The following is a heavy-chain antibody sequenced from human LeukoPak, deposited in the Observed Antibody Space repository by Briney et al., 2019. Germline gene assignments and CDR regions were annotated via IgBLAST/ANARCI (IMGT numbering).Heavy chain of an antibody. CDR2: IISFFGAA. Sequence: ASVKVSCKASGYTFTSYGISWVRQAPGQGLEWMGGIISFFGAAHYIQKFQGRLTITADESTSTAYMELSSLTSEDTAVYYCTRDPSVDYDLLSHWFDPWGQGTLVTVSS. CDR1: GYTFTSYG. J-gene: IGHJ5*02. D-gene: IGHD3-9*01. V-gene: IGHV1-69*13. CDR3: TRDPSVDYDLLSHWFDP.